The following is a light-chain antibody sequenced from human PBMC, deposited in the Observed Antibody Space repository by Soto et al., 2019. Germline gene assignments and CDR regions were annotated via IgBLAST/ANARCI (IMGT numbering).Light chain of an antibody. CDR2: GVT. J-gene: IGLJ1*01. V-gene: IGLV2-14*01. Sequence: QSVLTQPASVSGSPGQSITISCTGSSSDIGAFNYVAWYQQHPGKAPKLIIHGVTNRPSGVSSRFSGSKSDYTASLTISGLQAEDEADYYCLSYAGTAYVFGTGTKVTVL. CDR1: SSDIGAFNY. CDR3: LSYAGTAYV.